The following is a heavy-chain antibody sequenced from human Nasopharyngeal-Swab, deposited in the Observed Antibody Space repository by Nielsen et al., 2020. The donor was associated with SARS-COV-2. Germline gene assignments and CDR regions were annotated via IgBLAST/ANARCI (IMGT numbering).Heavy chain of an antibody. Sequence: WIPQPPGKGLEWVSVIYSGGSTYYADSVKGRFTISRDNSKNTLYLQMNSLRAEDTAVYYCARTQYYDILTGYYYYYYYMDVWGKGTTVTVSS. J-gene: IGHJ6*03. CDR3: ARTQYYDILTGYYYYYYYMDV. D-gene: IGHD3-9*01. CDR2: IYSGGST. V-gene: IGHV3-53*01.